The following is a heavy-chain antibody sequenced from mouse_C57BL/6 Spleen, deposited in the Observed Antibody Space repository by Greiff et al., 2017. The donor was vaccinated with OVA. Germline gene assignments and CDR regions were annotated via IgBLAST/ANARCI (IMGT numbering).Heavy chain of an antibody. V-gene: IGHV14-4*01. D-gene: IGHD1-1*01. CDR1: GFNIKDDY. CDR2: IDPENGDT. Sequence: VQLQQSGAELVRPGASVKLSCTASGFNIKDDYMHWVKQRPEQGLEWIGWIDPENGDTEYASKFQGKATITADTSSNTAYLPLSSLTSEDTAVYYCTTGYGSSPFDYWGQGTTLTVSS. CDR3: TTGYGSSPFDY. J-gene: IGHJ2*01.